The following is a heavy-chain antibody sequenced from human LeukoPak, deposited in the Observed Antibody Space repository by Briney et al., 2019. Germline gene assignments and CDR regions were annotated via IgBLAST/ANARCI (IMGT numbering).Heavy chain of an antibody. CDR1: GFTFDDYG. CDR2: IYSGGYT. Sequence: GGSLRLSCAASGFTFDDYGMSWVRQVPGKGLEWVSVIYSGGYTYYGDSVKGRFTISRDNSKNTLYLQMNSLRVEDTAVYYCARNRMTSNSYYFDYWGQGTLVTVSS. D-gene: IGHD4-23*01. J-gene: IGHJ4*02. CDR3: ARNRMTSNSYYFDY. V-gene: IGHV3-66*01.